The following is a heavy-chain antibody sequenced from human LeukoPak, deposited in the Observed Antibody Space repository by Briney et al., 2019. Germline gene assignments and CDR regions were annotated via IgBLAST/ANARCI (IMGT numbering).Heavy chain of an antibody. J-gene: IGHJ4*02. Sequence: SETLSLTCAVYGESFSGYYWSWIRQPPGKGLEWIGEISHSGSTNYNPSLKSRVTISVDTSKNQFSLKLSSVTAADTAVYYCARGLYDYVWGSYQYYFDYWGQGTLVTVSS. CDR1: GESFSGYY. V-gene: IGHV4-34*01. D-gene: IGHD3-16*02. CDR2: ISHSGST. CDR3: ARGLYDYVWGSYQYYFDY.